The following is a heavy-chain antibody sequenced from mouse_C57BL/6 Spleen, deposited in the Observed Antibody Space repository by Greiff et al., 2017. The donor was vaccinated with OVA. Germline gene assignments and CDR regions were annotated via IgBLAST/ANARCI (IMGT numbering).Heavy chain of an antibody. D-gene: IGHD2-4*01. V-gene: IGHV2-6-1*01. CDR1: GFSLTSYG. J-gene: IGHJ4*01. CDR3: ARQKDYDGYAMDY. Sequence: VKLMESGPGLVAPSQSLSITCTVSGFSLTSYGVHWVRQPPGKGLEWLVVIWSDGSTTYNSALKSRLSISKDNSKSQVFLKMNSLQTDDTAMYYCARQKDYDGYAMDYWGQGTSVTVSS. CDR2: IWSDGST.